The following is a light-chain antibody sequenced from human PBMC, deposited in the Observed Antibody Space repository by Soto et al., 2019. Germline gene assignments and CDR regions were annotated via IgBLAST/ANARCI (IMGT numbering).Light chain of an antibody. Sequence: EIVLTQSPATLSLSPGARATLSFSASQSINGYLAWYRHKHGQAPRLLIDDASNRATGIPGRFSGSGSGTEFTLTLSRLEPEDFAVYYCQQRSNWPPWTFGQGTKVDIK. CDR3: QQRSNWPPWT. J-gene: IGKJ1*01. CDR1: QSINGY. V-gene: IGKV3-11*01. CDR2: DAS.